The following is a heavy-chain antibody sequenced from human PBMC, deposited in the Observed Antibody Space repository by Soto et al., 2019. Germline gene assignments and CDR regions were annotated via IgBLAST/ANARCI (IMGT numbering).Heavy chain of an antibody. CDR1: GYTFIAYH. D-gene: IGHD6-19*01. Sequence: QVQLVQSGAEAKKPGASVKVSCKASGYTFIAYHIHWLRQAPGQGLEWMGWINPNSGGTNYAQEFQDRVTMTRDTSISTAYMELSRLTSDDTAMYYCAKDHCSGWYEDCDYWGQGTLFTVSP. CDR3: AKDHCSGWYEDCDY. J-gene: IGHJ4*02. V-gene: IGHV1-2*02. CDR2: INPNSGGT.